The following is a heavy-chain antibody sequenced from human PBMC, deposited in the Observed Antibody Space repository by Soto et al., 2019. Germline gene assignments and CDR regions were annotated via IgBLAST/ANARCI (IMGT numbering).Heavy chain of an antibody. Sequence: QVQLVQSGAEVKKPGSSVKVSCKASGGTFSSYSINWVRQAPGQGLEWVGEIIPIFGTANYAQKFQGRVTITADESTSTAYMELSSLRSEDTAVYYCARDGGRHSGGIDYWDQGTLVTVSS. CDR1: GGTFSSYS. V-gene: IGHV1-69*01. CDR3: ARDGGRHSGGIDY. CDR2: IIPIFGTA. J-gene: IGHJ4*02. D-gene: IGHD1-26*01.